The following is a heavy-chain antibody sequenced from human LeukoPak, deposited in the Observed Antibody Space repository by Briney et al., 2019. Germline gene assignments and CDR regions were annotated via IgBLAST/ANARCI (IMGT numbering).Heavy chain of an antibody. V-gene: IGHV3-7*01. D-gene: IGHD5-24*01. Sequence: GGSLRLSCAASGFTFSSYWMSWVRQAPGKGLEWVANIKQDGSEKYYVDSVKGRFTISRDNAKNSLYLQMNSLRAEDTAVYYCARSGWWMATNFDYWGQGTLVTVSS. CDR3: ARSGWWMATNFDY. CDR2: IKQDGSEK. CDR1: GFTFSSYW. J-gene: IGHJ4*02.